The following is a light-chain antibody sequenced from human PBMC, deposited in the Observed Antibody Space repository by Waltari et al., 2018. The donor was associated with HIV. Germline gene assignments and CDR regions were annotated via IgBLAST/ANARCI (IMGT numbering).Light chain of an antibody. CDR1: QSVGIW. CDR3: QQYSTLGT. J-gene: IGKJ1*01. CDR2: RAS. Sequence: DIQMTQSPSTLSASVGDRVTLTCRASQSVGIWLAWYQQKPGKAPNLLIYRASDLESGVPPRFSASGSGTEFSLTISNMQPEDFGTYYCQQYSTLGTFDQGTKVEIK. V-gene: IGKV1-5*03.